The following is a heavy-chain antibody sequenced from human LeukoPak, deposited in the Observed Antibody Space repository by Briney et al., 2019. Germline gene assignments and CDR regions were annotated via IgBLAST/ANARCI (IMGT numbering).Heavy chain of an antibody. V-gene: IGHV1-2*02. Sequence: GASVKVSCKPSGYTFIGYYIRWVRQAPGQGLEWIGWINPNSGGTNYAQKFQGRVTMTRDTSISTAFMELSRLRSDDTAVYYCARGPTVTTNLDYWGQGTLVTVSS. J-gene: IGHJ4*02. CDR2: INPNSGGT. D-gene: IGHD4-17*01. CDR3: ARGPTVTTNLDY. CDR1: GYTFIGYY.